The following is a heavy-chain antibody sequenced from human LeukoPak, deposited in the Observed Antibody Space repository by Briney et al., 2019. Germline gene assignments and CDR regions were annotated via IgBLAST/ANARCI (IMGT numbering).Heavy chain of an antibody. CDR2: INPNSGGT. Sequence: ASVKVSCKASGYTFTGYYMHWVRQAPGQGLEWMGWINPNSGGTNYAQKFQGRVTMTRDTSISTAYMELSRLRSDDTAVYYCAREGGGSYYLSDFDYWGQGTLVTVSS. V-gene: IGHV1-2*02. CDR1: GYTFTGYY. J-gene: IGHJ4*02. D-gene: IGHD1-26*01. CDR3: AREGGGSYYLSDFDY.